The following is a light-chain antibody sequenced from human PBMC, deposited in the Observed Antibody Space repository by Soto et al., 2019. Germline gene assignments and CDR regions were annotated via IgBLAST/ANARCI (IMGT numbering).Light chain of an antibody. Sequence: QSVLTQPPSASGTPGQRVTISCSGSSSNIGSNTVNWYQQLPGTAPKLLFYSHNQRPSGVPDRFSGSTSGTSASPAISGRLYGEEDDYYCAAWDDSLNGVVFGGGTKLTVL. J-gene: IGLJ2*01. V-gene: IGLV1-44*01. CDR2: SHN. CDR1: SSNIGSNT. CDR3: AAWDDSLNGVV.